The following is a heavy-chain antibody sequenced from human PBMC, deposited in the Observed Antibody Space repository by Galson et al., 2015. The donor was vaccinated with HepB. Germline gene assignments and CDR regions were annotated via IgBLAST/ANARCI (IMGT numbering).Heavy chain of an antibody. CDR1: GDSIASNSAV. CDR2: TYFRAKWHT. CDR3: AYGSDV. V-gene: IGHV6-1*01. D-gene: IGHD4-17*01. Sequence: CAISGDSIASNSAVWNWIRQSPSRGLEWLGRTYFRAKWHTDYEISVKSRININADISQNQFSLQLSSVTSDDTAVYYCAYGSDVWGQGTTVIVSS. J-gene: IGHJ6*02.